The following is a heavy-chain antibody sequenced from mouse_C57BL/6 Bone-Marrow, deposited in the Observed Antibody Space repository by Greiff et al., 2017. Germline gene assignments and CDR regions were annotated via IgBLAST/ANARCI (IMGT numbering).Heavy chain of an antibody. CDR1: GYTFTDYE. Sequence: VQLQQSGPELVRPGASVTLSCKASGYTFTDYEMHWVKQTPVHGLEWIGAIDPETGGTVYNQKFKGKAILTADKSSSTAYMELRSLTSKDSDVDYYTRSMGRGDYFDYWGQGTTLTVSA. J-gene: IGHJ2*01. CDR2: IDPETGGT. CDR3: TRSMGRGDYFDY. D-gene: IGHD4-1*01. V-gene: IGHV1-15*01.